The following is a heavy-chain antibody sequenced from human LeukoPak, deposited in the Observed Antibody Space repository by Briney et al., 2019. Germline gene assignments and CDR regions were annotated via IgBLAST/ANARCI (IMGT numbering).Heavy chain of an antibody. J-gene: IGHJ1*01. CDR2: MYHSGTA. CDR3: ARDLGGNSREQYFQH. V-gene: IGHV4-30-2*01. D-gene: IGHD3-16*01. CDR1: GGSISSGGYS. Sequence: SETLSLTCAVSGGSISSGGYSWSWIRQPPGRGLEWIGYMYHSGTAYYNPSLKSRVTISVDRPKNQFSLKLSAVTAADTAVYYCARDLGGNSREQYFQHWGQGTLVTVSS.